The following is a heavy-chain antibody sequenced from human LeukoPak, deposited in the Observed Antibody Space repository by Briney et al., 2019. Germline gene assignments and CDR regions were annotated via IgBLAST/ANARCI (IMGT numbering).Heavy chain of an antibody. CDR2: INDRGST. CDR3: VRDSRYGSGWFEDGLDF. CDR1: GDSVRSYY. V-gene: IGHV4-59*02. D-gene: IGHD6-13*01. J-gene: IGHJ6*02. Sequence: ASETLSLTCTVSGDSVRSYYWSWIRQPPGQGLEWLGHINDRGSTNYNPSLQGRVTISIDTSKNQFSLKLNSVTAADTAVYYCVRDSRYGSGWFEDGLDFWGQGTTVTVSS.